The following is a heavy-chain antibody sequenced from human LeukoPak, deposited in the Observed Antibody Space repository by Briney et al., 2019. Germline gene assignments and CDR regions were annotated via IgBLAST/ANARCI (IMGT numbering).Heavy chain of an antibody. CDR3: ARGEGQETPHAFDI. V-gene: IGHV3-74*01. D-gene: IGHD1-26*01. Sequence: GGSLRLSCAASGFTFTSYWMHWVRQAPGKGLVWVSRINSDGSSTSYADSVKGRFTISRDSAKNTLYLQMSSLRAEDTAVYYCARGEGQETPHAFDIWGQGTMVTVSS. J-gene: IGHJ3*02. CDR2: INSDGSST. CDR1: GFTFTSYW.